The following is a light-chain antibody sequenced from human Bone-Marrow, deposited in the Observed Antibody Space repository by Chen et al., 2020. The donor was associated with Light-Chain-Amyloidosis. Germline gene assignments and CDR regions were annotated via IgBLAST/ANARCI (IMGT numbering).Light chain of an antibody. V-gene: IGLV3-25*03. CDR2: RDT. J-gene: IGLJ2*01. CDR3: QSADSSGTYEVI. CDR1: DLPTKY. Sequence: SYELTQPPSVSVSPGQTARITCSGDDLPTKYAYWYQQKPVQAPVLGIHRDTERPSGISERFSGSSSGTTAKLTISGVQAEDEADYHCQSADSSGTYEVIFGGGTKLTVL.